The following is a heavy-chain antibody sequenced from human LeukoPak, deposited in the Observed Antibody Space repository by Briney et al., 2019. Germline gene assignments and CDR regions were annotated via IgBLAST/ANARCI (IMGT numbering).Heavy chain of an antibody. V-gene: IGHV3-53*01. J-gene: IGHJ1*01. CDR1: GFTVSSNY. Sequence: GGSLRLSCAASGFTVSSNYMSWVRQAPGKGLEWVSVIYSGGSTYYADSVKGRFTISRDNSKNTLYLQMNSPRAEDTAVYYCATLAPARYYYDSSGYYGKGAAGYFQHWGQGTLVTVSS. CDR2: IYSGGST. D-gene: IGHD3-22*01. CDR3: ATLAPARYYYDSSGYYGKGAAGYFQH.